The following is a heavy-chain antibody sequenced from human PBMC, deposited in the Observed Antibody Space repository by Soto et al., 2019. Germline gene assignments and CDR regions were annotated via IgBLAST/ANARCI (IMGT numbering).Heavy chain of an antibody. CDR1: GGTLSAHG. CDR3: ARGVYGSGNYYTGPSAFDI. D-gene: IGHD3-10*01. Sequence: QVQLEQSGADVKKPGSSVKVSCKASGGTLSAHGVAWLRQAPGQGLEWMGGTIPVFNTAKYAQKFQGRVTVTADKFTNIAYMELSSLRSEDTAFYFCARGVYGSGNYYTGPSAFDIWGQGTMVIVSS. J-gene: IGHJ3*02. V-gene: IGHV1-69*06. CDR2: TIPVFNTA.